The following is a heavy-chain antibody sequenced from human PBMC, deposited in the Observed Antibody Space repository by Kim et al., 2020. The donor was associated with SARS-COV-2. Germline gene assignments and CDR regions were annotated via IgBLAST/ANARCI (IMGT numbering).Heavy chain of an antibody. V-gene: IGHV4-59*08. CDR3: ARRRYSSGWYVDY. CDR2: IYYSGST. D-gene: IGHD6-19*01. Sequence: SETLSLTCTVSGGSISSYYWSWIRQPPGKGLEWIGYIYYSGSTNYNPSLKSRVTISVDTSKNQFSLKLSSVTAADTAVYYCARRRYSSGWYVDYWGQGTLVTVSS. CDR1: GGSISSYY. J-gene: IGHJ4*02.